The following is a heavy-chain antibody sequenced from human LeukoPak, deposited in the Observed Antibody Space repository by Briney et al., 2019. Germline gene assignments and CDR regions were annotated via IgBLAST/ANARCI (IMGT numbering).Heavy chain of an antibody. CDR1: GVSIRSSYYY. Sequence: ETLSLTCTVSGVSIRSSYYYWGWIRQPPGKGLEWVASINPDGNKKYSADSVKGRFTISRDNAENSLYLQMNSLRVEDTAFYYCARDLAYSRLDYWGQGMLVTVSS. V-gene: IGHV3-7*01. CDR2: INPDGNKK. CDR3: ARDLAYSRLDY. D-gene: IGHD5-18*01. J-gene: IGHJ4*02.